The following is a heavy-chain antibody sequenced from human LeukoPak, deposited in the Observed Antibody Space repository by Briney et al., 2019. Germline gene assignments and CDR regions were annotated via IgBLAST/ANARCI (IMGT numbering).Heavy chain of an antibody. Sequence: SVKVSCKASGGTFSSYAISWVRQAPGQGLEWMGGIIPIFGTANYAQKFQGRVTITADESTSTAYTELSSLRSEDTAVYYCARGPGSSGWYGAAYYYGMDVWGKGTTVTVSS. CDR3: ARGPGSSGWYGAAYYYGMDV. CDR1: GGTFSSYA. V-gene: IGHV1-69*01. D-gene: IGHD6-19*01. CDR2: IIPIFGTA. J-gene: IGHJ6*04.